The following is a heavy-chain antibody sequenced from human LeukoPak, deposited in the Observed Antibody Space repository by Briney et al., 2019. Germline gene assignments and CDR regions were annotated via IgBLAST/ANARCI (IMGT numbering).Heavy chain of an antibody. CDR1: GYTFTSYG. CDR2: ISAYNGNT. D-gene: IGHD1-26*01. Sequence: ASVKVSCKASGYTFTSYGISWVRQAPGQGLEWMGWISAYNGNTNYAQKLQGRVTMTTDTSTSTAYMELRSLRSDDTAVYYCASGANIEGATGVFVYWGQGTLVTVSS. J-gene: IGHJ4*02. V-gene: IGHV1-18*01. CDR3: ASGANIEGATGVFVY.